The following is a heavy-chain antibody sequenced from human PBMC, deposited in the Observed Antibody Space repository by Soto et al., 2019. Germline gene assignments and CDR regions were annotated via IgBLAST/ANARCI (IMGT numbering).Heavy chain of an antibody. CDR2: IYYSGST. J-gene: IGHJ6*02. Sequence: SETLSLTCTVSGGSISSSSYYWGWIRQPPGKGLEWIGSIYYSGSTYYNPSLKSRVTISVDTSKNQFSLKLSSVTAADTAVYYCARHTASTVTTFTYYYYGMDVWGQGTTVTVSS. D-gene: IGHD4-4*01. CDR3: ARHTASTVTTFTYYYYGMDV. V-gene: IGHV4-39*01. CDR1: GGSISSSSYY.